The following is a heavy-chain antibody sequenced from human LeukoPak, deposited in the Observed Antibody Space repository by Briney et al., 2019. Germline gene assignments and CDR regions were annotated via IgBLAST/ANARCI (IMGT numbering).Heavy chain of an antibody. V-gene: IGHV4-34*01. J-gene: IGHJ4*02. D-gene: IGHD6-6*01. CDR3: ARSGGIAARWAVGY. CDR2: INHSGST. CDR1: GGSFSGYY. Sequence: SETLSLTCAVYGGSFSGYYWSWIRQPPGKGLEWIGEINHSGSTNYNPSLKSRVTISVDTSKNQFSLKLSSVTAADTAVYYCARSGGIAARWAVGYWGQGTLVTVSS.